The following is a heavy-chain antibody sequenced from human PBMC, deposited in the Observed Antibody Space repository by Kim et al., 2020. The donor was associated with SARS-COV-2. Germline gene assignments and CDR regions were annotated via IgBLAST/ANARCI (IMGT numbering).Heavy chain of an antibody. J-gene: IGHJ4*02. D-gene: IGHD3-9*01. V-gene: IGHV1-3*01. CDR3: ARVVYDILTGYYKGAFDY. CDR2: INAGNGNT. Sequence: ASVKVSCKASGYTFTSYAMHWVRQAPGQRLEWMGWINAGNGNTKYSQKFQGRVTITRDTSASTAYMELSSLRSEDTAVYYCARVVYDILTGYYKGAFDYWGQGTLVTVSS. CDR1: GYTFTSYA.